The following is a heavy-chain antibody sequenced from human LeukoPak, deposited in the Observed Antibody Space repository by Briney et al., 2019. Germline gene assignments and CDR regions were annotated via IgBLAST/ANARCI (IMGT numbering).Heavy chain of an antibody. D-gene: IGHD2-21*02. CDR3: ARKGCGGDCYRFDY. V-gene: IGHV1-18*01. CDR1: GYTFITYG. Sequence: ASVKVSCNASGYTFITYGISWVRQAPGQGLEWMGWVIPYNGNTNYAQILQGRVTMTTDTSTSTAYMELRGLRSDDTAVYYCARKGCGGDCYRFDYWGQGTLVTVSS. CDR2: VIPYNGNT. J-gene: IGHJ4*02.